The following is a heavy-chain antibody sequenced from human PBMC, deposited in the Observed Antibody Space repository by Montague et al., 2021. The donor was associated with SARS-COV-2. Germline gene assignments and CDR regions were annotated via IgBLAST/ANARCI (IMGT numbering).Heavy chain of an antibody. Sequence: CAISGDSVSSNSATWNWIRQTPSRDLEWLGRTYYRSKWYNDYAVSVKSRITINPDTSKNQFSLQLNSVTPEDTAVYYCARGLWFGELLYYYYYYGMDVWGRGTTVTVSS. CDR2: TYYRSKWYN. CDR1: GDSVSSNSAT. V-gene: IGHV6-1*01. CDR3: ARGLWFGELLYYYYYYGMDV. J-gene: IGHJ6*02. D-gene: IGHD3-10*01.